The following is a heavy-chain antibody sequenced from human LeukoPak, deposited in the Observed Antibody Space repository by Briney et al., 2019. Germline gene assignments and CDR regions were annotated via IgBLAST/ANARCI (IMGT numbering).Heavy chain of an antibody. J-gene: IGHJ6*03. V-gene: IGHV4-59*01. CDR2: IYYSGST. CDR3: ARVAAARYYYYYYMDV. Sequence: SETLSLTCTVSGGSISSYYWSWIRQPPGKGLEWIGYIYYSGSTNYNPSLKSRVTISVDTSKNQFSLKLSSVTAADTAVYYCARVAAARYYYYYYMDVWGKGTTVTVSS. D-gene: IGHD6-13*01. CDR1: GGSISSYY.